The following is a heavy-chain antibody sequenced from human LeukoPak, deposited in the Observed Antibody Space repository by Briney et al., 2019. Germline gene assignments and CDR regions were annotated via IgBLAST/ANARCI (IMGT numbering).Heavy chain of an antibody. CDR3: ARRQGCSSTSCPPDS. D-gene: IGHD2-2*01. CDR2: IYPGDSDT. V-gene: IGHV5-51*01. J-gene: IGHJ4*02. Sequence: GAPLKTSSRGPGYRFTTYWIGWVRPMPGKGLEWMGIIYPGDSDTRYSPSFQGQVTMSADKSINAVYRQWSKLKASDTAMYYCARRQGCSSTSCPPDSWGQGTLVTVSS. CDR1: GYRFTTYW.